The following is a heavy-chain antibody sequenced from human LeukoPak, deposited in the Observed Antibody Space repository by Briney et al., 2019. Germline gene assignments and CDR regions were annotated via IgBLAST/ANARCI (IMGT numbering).Heavy chain of an antibody. CDR3: ASVAYNWNPGSA. V-gene: IGHV3-7*01. CDR2: IKQDGSEK. D-gene: IGHD1-20*01. CDR1: GFTFSSYW. Sequence: PGGSLRLSCAASGFTFSSYWMSWVRQVPGKGLEWVASIKQDGSEKNYVDSGKGRFTISRDNAKNSLFLQMNSLRAEDTAVYYCASVAYNWNPGSAWGQGTLVTVSS. J-gene: IGHJ5*02.